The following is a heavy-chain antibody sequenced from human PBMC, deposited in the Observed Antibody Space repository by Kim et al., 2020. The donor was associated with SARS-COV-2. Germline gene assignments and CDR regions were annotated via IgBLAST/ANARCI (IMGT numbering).Heavy chain of an antibody. D-gene: IGHD6-19*01. Sequence: GGSLRLSCAASGFTFSSYAMHWVRQAPGKGLEWVAVISYDGSNKYYADSVKGRFTISRDNSKNTLYLQMNSLRAEDTAVYYCARAHTARMAGDYYYYGMDVWGQGTTVTVSS. CDR1: GFTFSSYA. CDR2: ISYDGSNK. J-gene: IGHJ6*02. CDR3: ARAHTARMAGDYYYYGMDV. V-gene: IGHV3-30*04.